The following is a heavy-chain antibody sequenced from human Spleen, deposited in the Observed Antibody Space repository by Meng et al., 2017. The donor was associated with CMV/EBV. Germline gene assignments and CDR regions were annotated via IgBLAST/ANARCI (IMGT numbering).Heavy chain of an antibody. CDR2: IYYSGST. D-gene: IGHD3-22*01. Sequence: RLQTPGSGPGLVKPSETLSLTCTVSGGSISSSSYYWGWIRQPPGKGLEWIGSIYYSGSTYYNPSLKSRVTISVDTSKNQFSLKLSSVTAADTAVYYCARGSRTGGSGYNWGQGTLVTVSS. CDR1: GGSISSSSYY. V-gene: IGHV4-39*06. CDR3: ARGSRTGGSGYN. J-gene: IGHJ4*02.